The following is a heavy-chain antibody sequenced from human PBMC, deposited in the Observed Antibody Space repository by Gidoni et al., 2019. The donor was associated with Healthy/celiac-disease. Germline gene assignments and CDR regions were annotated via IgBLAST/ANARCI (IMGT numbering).Heavy chain of an antibody. CDR2: ISGSGGST. J-gene: IGHJ3*02. Sequence: EVQLLESGGGLVQPGGSLRLSCAASGFSFSSYAMSWVRQAPGKGLEWVSAISGSGGSTYYADSVNGRLTISRDNSKNTLYLQINSLRAEYTAVYYCAKDRYYYGSGSYDIDTFDIWGQGTMVTVSS. CDR3: AKDRYYYGSGSYDIDTFDI. V-gene: IGHV3-23*01. CDR1: GFSFSSYA. D-gene: IGHD3-10*01.